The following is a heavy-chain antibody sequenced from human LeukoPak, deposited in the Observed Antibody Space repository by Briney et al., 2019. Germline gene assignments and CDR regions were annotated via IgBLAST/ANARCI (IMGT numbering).Heavy chain of an antibody. V-gene: IGHV3-30*02. CDR2: IWYDGSNK. Sequence: PGGSLRLSCAASGFTFSSYGMHWVRQAPGKGLEWVAFIWYDGSNKYYADSVKGRFTISRDNSKNTLYLQMNSLRSEDTAVYYCAKGLGDYDDFRLGYWGQGTLVTVSS. CDR1: GFTFSSYG. CDR3: AKGLGDYDDFRLGY. J-gene: IGHJ4*02. D-gene: IGHD4-17*01.